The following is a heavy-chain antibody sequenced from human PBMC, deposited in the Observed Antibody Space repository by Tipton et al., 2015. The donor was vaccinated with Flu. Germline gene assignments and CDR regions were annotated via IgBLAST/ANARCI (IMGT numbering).Heavy chain of an antibody. J-gene: IGHJ4*02. CDR3: ARLRANYYDSSGYSDY. V-gene: IGHV4-39*07. CDR2: IYYSGST. D-gene: IGHD3-22*01. Sequence: LRLSCTVSGGSIRSNNYNWGWLRQPPGKGLEWIGSIYYSGSTYYNPSLKSRVTISVDTSKNQFSLKLSSVTAADTAVYYCARLRANYYDSSGYSDYWGQGTLVTVSS. CDR1: GGSIRSNNYN.